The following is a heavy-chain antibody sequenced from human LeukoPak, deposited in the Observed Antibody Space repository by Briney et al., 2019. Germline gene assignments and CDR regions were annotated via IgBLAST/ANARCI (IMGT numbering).Heavy chain of an antibody. CDR3: ARDRGYTSFDY. V-gene: IGHV3-7*01. CDR2: THPDGSEK. Sequence: PGGSLRLSCVGYGFSFSNSWMNWVRQAPGKGLEWVASTHPDGSEKFYVDPVKGRFTISRDNAKDSLYLQMNSLRAEDTAVYYCARDRGYTSFDYWGQGTLVTVSS. D-gene: IGHD5-18*01. J-gene: IGHJ4*02. CDR1: GFSFSNSW.